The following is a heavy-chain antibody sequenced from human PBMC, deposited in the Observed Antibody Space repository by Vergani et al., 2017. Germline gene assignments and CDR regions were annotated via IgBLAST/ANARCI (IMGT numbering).Heavy chain of an antibody. Sequence: QVQLVQSGSELKKPGASVKVSCEASGYTFTEYAMTWVRQAPGQGLEWMGWINTNTGNPTYAQGFTGRFVFSLDTSVSTAYLQINSLKAENTAVYYCARDYLSEPEWLFDYWGQGTLVTVSS. CDR1: GYTFTEYA. V-gene: IGHV7-4-1*02. CDR2: INTNTGNP. D-gene: IGHD3-3*01. CDR3: ARDYLSEPEWLFDY. J-gene: IGHJ4*02.